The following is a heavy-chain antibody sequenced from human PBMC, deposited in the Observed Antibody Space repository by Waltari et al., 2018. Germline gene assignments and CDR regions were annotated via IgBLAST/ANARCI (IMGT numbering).Heavy chain of an antibody. CDR3: ATNHYGTGKGWFDP. V-gene: IGHV4-31*03. CDR2: IYYTGRT. D-gene: IGHD3-10*01. J-gene: IGHJ5*02. Sequence: QVQLQESGPGLVKASETLSLTCTVSGGSISSGGYYWSWIRQHPGKVLAWIGYIYYTGRTDYNPSLKMRASISVETSKNQFSLKLSSVTAADTAVYYCATNHYGTGKGWFDPWGQGTPVTVSS. CDR1: GGSISSGGYY.